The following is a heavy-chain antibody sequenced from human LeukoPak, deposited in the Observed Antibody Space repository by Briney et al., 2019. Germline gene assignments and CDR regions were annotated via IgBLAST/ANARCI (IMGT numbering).Heavy chain of an antibody. Sequence: SETLSLTCTVSGGSISSFYWSWIRQPPGKGLEWIGYIHYSGTTNYNPSLKSRVTLSVDTSKNQFSLKLNSVTAADTAIYYCVRGSSSWSSYFNLWGRGTLVTVSS. CDR1: GGSISSFY. V-gene: IGHV4-59*01. J-gene: IGHJ2*01. D-gene: IGHD6-13*01. CDR2: IHYSGTT. CDR3: VRGSSSWSSYFNL.